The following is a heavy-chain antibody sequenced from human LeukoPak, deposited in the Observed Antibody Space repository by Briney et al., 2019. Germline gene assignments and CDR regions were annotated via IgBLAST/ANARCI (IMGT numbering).Heavy chain of an antibody. D-gene: IGHD5-18*01. CDR3: AREGYSYGQPDV. CDR2: MNPNSGNT. CDR1: GYTFTSYD. J-gene: IGHJ6*04. V-gene: IGHV1-8*03. Sequence: ASVKVSCKASGYTFTSYDINWVRQATGQGLEWMGWMNPNSGNTGYAQKFQGRVTITRNTSISTAYMELSSLRSEDTAVYYCAREGYSYGQPDVWGKGTTVTVSS.